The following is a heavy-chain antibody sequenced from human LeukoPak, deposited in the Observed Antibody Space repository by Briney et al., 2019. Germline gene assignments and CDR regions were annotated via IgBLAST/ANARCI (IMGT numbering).Heavy chain of an antibody. CDR1: GFTFSSYA. J-gene: IGHJ4*02. CDR2: IYSGGYT. CDR3: AKYGSWPYYFDY. V-gene: IGHV3-53*01. Sequence: PGRSLRLSCAASGFTFSSYAMHWVRQAPGKGLEWVSVIYSGGYTYYADSVKGRFTISRDNSKNTMYLQMNSLRVEDAAVYYCAKYGSWPYYFDYWGQGTLVTVSS. D-gene: IGHD4-17*01.